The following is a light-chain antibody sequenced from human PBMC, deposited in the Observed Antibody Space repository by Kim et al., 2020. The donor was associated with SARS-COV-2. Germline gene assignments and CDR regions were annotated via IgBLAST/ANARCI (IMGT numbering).Light chain of an antibody. Sequence: GRTVTISFTRSSGSIASNDVQWYQQRPGSAPTTVIYEDNQRPSGVPDRFSGSIDSSSNSASLTISGLKTEDEADYYCQSYDSSPWVFGGGTQLTVL. CDR2: EDN. CDR1: SGSIASND. CDR3: QSYDSSPWV. V-gene: IGLV6-57*03. J-gene: IGLJ3*02.